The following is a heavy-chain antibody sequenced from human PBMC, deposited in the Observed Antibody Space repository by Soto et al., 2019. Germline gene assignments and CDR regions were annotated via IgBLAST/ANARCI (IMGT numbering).Heavy chain of an antibody. J-gene: IGHJ5*02. D-gene: IGHD3-3*01. Sequence: LRLSCAASGFTFSSYAMSWVRQAPGKGLEWVSAISGSGGSTYYADSVKGRFTISRDNSKNTLYLQMNSLRAEDTAVYYCAKVTGPYYDFWSGKNNWFDPWGQGTLVTVSS. CDR2: ISGSGGST. CDR3: AKVTGPYYDFWSGKNNWFDP. CDR1: GFTFSSYA. V-gene: IGHV3-23*01.